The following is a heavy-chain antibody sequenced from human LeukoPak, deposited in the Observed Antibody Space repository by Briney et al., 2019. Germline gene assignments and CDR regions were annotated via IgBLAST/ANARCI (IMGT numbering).Heavy chain of an antibody. CDR3: ATWRTAKTGFDY. V-gene: IGHV4-39*01. CDR1: GGSISRTSYY. J-gene: IGHJ4*02. CDR2: VFDSGST. Sequence: SETLSLTCTVSGGSISRTSYYWDWIRQPPGKGLEWIGNVFDSGSTHYNPSLKSRVTISVDTSKNQFSLRLSSVTAADTAVYYCATWRTAKTGFDYWGQGTLVTVSS. D-gene: IGHD1-1*01.